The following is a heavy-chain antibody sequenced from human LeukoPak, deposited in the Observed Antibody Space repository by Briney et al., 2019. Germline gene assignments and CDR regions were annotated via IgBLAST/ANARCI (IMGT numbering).Heavy chain of an antibody. CDR2: ISGSGGST. D-gene: IGHD6-13*01. J-gene: IGHJ5*02. V-gene: IGHV3-23*01. CDR1: GFTFSNYG. Sequence: GGSLRLPCAVSGFTFSNYGMSWVRQAPGKGLEWVSAISGSGGSTYYADSVKGRFTISRDNSKNTMYLQMNSLRAEDTAIYHCAKSSGYNSRGWFDPWGQGTLVTVSS. CDR3: AKSSGYNSRGWFDP.